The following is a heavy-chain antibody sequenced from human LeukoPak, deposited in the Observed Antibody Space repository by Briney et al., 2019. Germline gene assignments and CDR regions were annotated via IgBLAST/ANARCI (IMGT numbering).Heavy chain of an antibody. D-gene: IGHD1-26*01. J-gene: IGHJ4*02. Sequence: GGSLRLSCAASGFTFSSYAMSWVRQAPGKGLEWVSAISGSGGSTYYADSVKGRFTISRDNSKNTLYLQMNSLRAEDTAVYYCARDMSVVGATLRDYWGQGALVTVSS. CDR3: ARDMSVVGATLRDY. CDR1: GFTFSSYA. V-gene: IGHV3-23*01. CDR2: ISGSGGST.